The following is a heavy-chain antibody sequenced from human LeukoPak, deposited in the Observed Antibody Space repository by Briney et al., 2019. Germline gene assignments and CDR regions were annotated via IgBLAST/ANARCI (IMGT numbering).Heavy chain of an antibody. D-gene: IGHD6-6*01. J-gene: IGHJ4*02. CDR1: GFTFSSYS. Sequence: GGSLRLSCAASGFTFSSYSMNWVRQAPGKGLEWVSSISSSSSYIYYADSVKGRFTISRDNAKNSLYLQMNSLRAEDTAVYYCARDASKSSSPGYWGQGTLVTVSS. V-gene: IGHV3-21*01. CDR3: ARDASKSSSPGY. CDR2: ISSSSSYI.